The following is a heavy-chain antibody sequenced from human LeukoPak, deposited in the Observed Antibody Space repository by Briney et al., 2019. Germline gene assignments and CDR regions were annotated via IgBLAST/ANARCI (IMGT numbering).Heavy chain of an antibody. D-gene: IGHD5-24*01. CDR2: LSPSGGST. CDR1: GDTIIAYS. J-gene: IGHJ5*02. V-gene: IGHV1-46*01. CDR3: ARDNSVRDEAWWFNP. Sequence: SVKVSCKAAGDTIIAYSLNWVRQAPGQGPEWMGVLSPSGGSTTYAQKFQDRPTLTRDMSTSTDYLELSSLRSEDTAVYYCARDNSVRDEAWWFNPWGQGTLVTVSS.